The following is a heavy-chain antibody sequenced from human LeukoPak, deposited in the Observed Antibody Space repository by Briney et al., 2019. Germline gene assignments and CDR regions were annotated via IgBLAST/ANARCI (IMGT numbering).Heavy chain of an antibody. CDR2: IYSGGST. CDR1: GFTVSSNY. J-gene: IGHJ4*02. V-gene: IGHV3-66*01. D-gene: IGHD6-13*01. CDR3: ARDRSSSGDFDY. Sequence: GGSLRLSCAASGFTVSSNYMSWVRQAPGKGLEWVSVIYSGGSTYYADSVKGRFTISSDNSKNTLYLQMNSLRAEDTAVYYCARDRSSSGDFDYWGQGTLVTVSS.